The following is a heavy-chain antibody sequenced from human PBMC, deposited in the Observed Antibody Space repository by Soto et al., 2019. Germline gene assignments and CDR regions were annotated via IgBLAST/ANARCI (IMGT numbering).Heavy chain of an antibody. CDR1: GFTVSSNY. CDR3: ARVNAFAD. Sequence: GGSLRLSCAASGFTVSSNYMNWVRQAPGKGLEWVSVIYSDGSTNYADSMKGRFTISTDNSKNTLYLQMNSLRAEDTAVYYCARVNAFADWGQGTLVTVSS. CDR2: IYSDGST. V-gene: IGHV3-66*01. J-gene: IGHJ4*02.